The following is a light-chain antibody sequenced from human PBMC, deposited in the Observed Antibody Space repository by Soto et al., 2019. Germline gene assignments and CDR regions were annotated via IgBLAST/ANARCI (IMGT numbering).Light chain of an antibody. Sequence: QSALTQPPSASGSPGQSVTISCTGTSSDVGGYNYVSWYQQHPGKAPKLMIYDVNRRPSGVPDRFSGSKSGNTASLTVSGLQAEDEADYYCSSYAGSNNPVVFGGGTKLTVL. V-gene: IGLV2-8*01. CDR3: SSYAGSNNPVV. J-gene: IGLJ2*01. CDR1: SSDVGGYNY. CDR2: DVN.